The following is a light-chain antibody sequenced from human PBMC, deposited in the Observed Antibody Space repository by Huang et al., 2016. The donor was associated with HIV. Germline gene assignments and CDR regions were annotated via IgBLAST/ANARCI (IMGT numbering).Light chain of an antibody. CDR1: QSVNNNY. CDR3: QQFGSSPPYS. Sequence: EILLTQSPDTLSLSPGERATLSCRASQSVNNNYLAWYQQKPGQAPRLLIYLASTMATGIPDRFSGSGSGTDFTLTISRLEPDDFAVYYCQQFGSSPPYSFGQGTKLEIK. J-gene: IGKJ2*03. V-gene: IGKV3-20*01. CDR2: LAS.